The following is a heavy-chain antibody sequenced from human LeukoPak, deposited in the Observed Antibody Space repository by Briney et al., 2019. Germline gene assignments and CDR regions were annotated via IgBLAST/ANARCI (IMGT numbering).Heavy chain of an antibody. CDR2: IYSGGDT. V-gene: IGHV3-66*01. J-gene: IGHJ4*02. CDR3: ARDARAFTFGYFDY. CDR1: GFTVSTNY. Sequence: GGALRLSCEASGFTVSTNYMSWVRQAPGKGLEWVSVIYSGGDTYYADSVKGRFTTSRDDSKNTLYLQMTSLRAEDTAVYYCARDARAFTFGYFDYWGQGTLVTVSS. D-gene: IGHD3-3*02.